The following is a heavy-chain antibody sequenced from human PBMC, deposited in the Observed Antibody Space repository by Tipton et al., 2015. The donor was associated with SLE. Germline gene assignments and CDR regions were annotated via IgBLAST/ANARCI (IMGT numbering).Heavy chain of an antibody. V-gene: IGHV4-59*01. CDR2: NYYSGST. CDR1: GCSISSYY. Sequence: TLSLTCTVSGCSISSYYWSWIRQPPGKGLEWIGYNYYSGSTNYNPSLKSRVTISVDTSKNQFSLKLSSVTAADTAVYYCARGGGIRFLEWDYYYMDVWGKGTTVTVSS. CDR3: ARGGGIRFLEWDYYYMDV. D-gene: IGHD3-3*01. J-gene: IGHJ6*03.